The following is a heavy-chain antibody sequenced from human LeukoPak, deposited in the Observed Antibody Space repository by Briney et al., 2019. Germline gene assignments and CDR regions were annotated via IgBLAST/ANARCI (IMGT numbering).Heavy chain of an antibody. Sequence: PGRSLRLSCAASGFTFSSYGMHWVRQAPGKGLEWVAVIWYDGSNKYYADSVEGRFTISRDNAKKSLYLQMNSLRVEDTAIYYCARFGDDLGVWGQGTTVTVS. J-gene: IGHJ6*02. CDR3: ARFGDDLGV. CDR2: IWYDGSNK. CDR1: GFTFSSYG. V-gene: IGHV3-33*01. D-gene: IGHD3-10*01.